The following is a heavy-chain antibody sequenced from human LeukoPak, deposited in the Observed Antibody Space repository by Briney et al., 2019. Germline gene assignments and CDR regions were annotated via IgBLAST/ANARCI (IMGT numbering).Heavy chain of an antibody. V-gene: IGHV3-23*01. CDR3: AKDRISGDPKFFDL. Sequence: PGGSLRLSCAASGFTFSTYAMSWVSQAPGKGLEWVSAISDGGTYYADSVKGRFTISRDSSKITLYLQMNSLRAEDTALYYCAKDRISGDPKFFDLWGRGTLVTVSS. D-gene: IGHD3-3*01. CDR2: ISDGGT. J-gene: IGHJ2*01. CDR1: GFTFSTYA.